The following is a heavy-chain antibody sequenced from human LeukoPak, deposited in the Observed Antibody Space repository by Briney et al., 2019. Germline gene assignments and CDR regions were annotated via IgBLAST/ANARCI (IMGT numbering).Heavy chain of an antibody. V-gene: IGHV4-59*08. Sequence: SETLTLTCTVSGGSISSYYWSWLRQPPGKGLEGIGHIYHSGSTNDNPYLKSRVTISVDTSKNQFSLKLSSVNAADTAVYYCARTSKYSSGWYSSGHAASWGAFDIWGQGTMVTVSS. J-gene: IGHJ3*02. CDR1: GGSISSYY. CDR3: ARTSKYSSGWYSSGHAASWGAFDI. CDR2: IYHSGST. D-gene: IGHD6-19*01.